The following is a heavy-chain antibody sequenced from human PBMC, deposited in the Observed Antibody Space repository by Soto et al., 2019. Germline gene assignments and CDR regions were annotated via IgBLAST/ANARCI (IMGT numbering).Heavy chain of an antibody. CDR2: IIPILGIA. V-gene: IGHV1-69*08. CDR1: GGTFSSYT. J-gene: IGHJ5*02. CDR3: ARDEYNWNVDGNWFDP. D-gene: IGHD1-1*01. Sequence: QVQLVQSGAEVKKPGSSVKVSCKASGGTFSSYTISWVRQAPGQGLEWMGRIIPILGIANYAQKFQGRVTITADKSTSTAYMELSSLRSEDTAVYYFARDEYNWNVDGNWFDPWGQGTLVTVSS.